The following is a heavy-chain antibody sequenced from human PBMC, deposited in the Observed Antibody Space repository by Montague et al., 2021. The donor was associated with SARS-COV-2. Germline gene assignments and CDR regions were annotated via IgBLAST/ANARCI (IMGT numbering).Heavy chain of an antibody. D-gene: IGHD3-16*02. Sequence: SETLSLTCTVSGGSFVNYYWSWVRQPAGKGPEWIGHVYNTGATSYNPSLKSRVTISVDTSKNQVSLDLTSVTVADTAVYYCARDGGGIVYYWFDPWGRGTAVTVSS. CDR2: VYNTGAT. V-gene: IGHV4-4*07. CDR1: GGSFVNYY. CDR3: ARDGGGIVYYWFDP. J-gene: IGHJ2*01.